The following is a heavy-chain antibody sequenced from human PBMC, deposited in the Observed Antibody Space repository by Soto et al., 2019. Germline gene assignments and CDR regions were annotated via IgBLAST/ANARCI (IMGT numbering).Heavy chain of an antibody. CDR1: GYTFTNYG. CDR2: ISTAHSDI. Sequence: QVQLIQSGPEVKKPGASVKMSCKTSGYTFTNYGISWVRQAPGQGLEWMGWISTAHSDIGYAQKFQGRVTMTRDTSTNTAFMELRSLTSDVTAIYYCARDLAYIREYWGQGTQVTVSS. CDR3: ARDLAYIREY. J-gene: IGHJ4*02. V-gene: IGHV1-18*01. D-gene: IGHD4-4*01.